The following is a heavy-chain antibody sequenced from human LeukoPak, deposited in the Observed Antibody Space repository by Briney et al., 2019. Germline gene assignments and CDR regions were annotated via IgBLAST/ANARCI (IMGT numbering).Heavy chain of an antibody. J-gene: IGHJ4*02. CDR2: ISSSGNYI. D-gene: IGHD3-16*01. V-gene: IGHV3-21*01. Sequence: GGSLRLSCAASGLTFSSYRMNWVRQAPGKGLEWVSSISSSGNYIYYADSVKGRFTISRDNSKKTLYLQMNSLRAEDTAVYYCARDGGIWYFDYWGQGTLVTVSS. CDR1: GLTFSSYR. CDR3: ARDGGIWYFDY.